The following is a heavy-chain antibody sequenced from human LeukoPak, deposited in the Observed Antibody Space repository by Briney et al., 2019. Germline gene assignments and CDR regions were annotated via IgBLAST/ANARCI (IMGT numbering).Heavy chain of an antibody. CDR2: INPSGGST. D-gene: IGHD1-26*01. Sequence: ASVKVSCKASGYTFTSYYMHWVRQAPGQGLEWMGIINPSGGSTSYAQKFQGRVTMTRDTSISTAYMELSRLRSDDTAVYYCARDGGPGLSGSQGDFDYWGQGTLVTVSS. CDR1: GYTFTSYY. V-gene: IGHV1-46*01. CDR3: ARDGGPGLSGSQGDFDY. J-gene: IGHJ4*02.